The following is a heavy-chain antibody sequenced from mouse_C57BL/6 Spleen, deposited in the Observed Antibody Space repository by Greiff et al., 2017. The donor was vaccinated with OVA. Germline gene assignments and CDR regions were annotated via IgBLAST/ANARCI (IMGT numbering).Heavy chain of an antibody. J-gene: IGHJ2*01. V-gene: IGHV1-75*01. D-gene: IGHD1-1*01. CDR2: IFPGSGST. CDR3: ARCDYGSSYYFDY. Sequence: VKLQESGPELVKPGASVKISCKASGYTFTDYYINWVKQRPGQGLEWIGWIFPGSGSTYYNEKFKGKATLTVDKSSSTAYMLLSSLTSEDSAVYFCARCDYGSSYYFDYWGQGTTLTVSS. CDR1: GYTFTDYY.